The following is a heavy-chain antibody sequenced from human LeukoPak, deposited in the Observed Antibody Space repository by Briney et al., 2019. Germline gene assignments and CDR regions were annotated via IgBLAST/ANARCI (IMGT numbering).Heavy chain of an antibody. Sequence: GGSLRLSCAASGFTFSSYAMSWVRRAPGKGLEWVSAISGSGGSTYYADSVKGRFTISRDNSKNTLYLQMNSLRAEDTAVYYCAKEGDSSGYYSSYYFDYWGQGTLVTVSS. CDR2: ISGSGGST. D-gene: IGHD3-22*01. CDR3: AKEGDSSGYYSSYYFDY. V-gene: IGHV3-23*01. CDR1: GFTFSSYA. J-gene: IGHJ4*02.